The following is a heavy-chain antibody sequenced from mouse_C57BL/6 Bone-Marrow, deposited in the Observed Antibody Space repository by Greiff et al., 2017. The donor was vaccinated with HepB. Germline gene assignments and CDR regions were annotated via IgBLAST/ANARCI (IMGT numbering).Heavy chain of an antibody. V-gene: IGHV2-9*01. CDR2: IWGGGST. CDR1: GFSLTSYG. CDR3: AKREDYYYGSSYEGAWFAY. J-gene: IGHJ3*01. D-gene: IGHD1-1*01. Sequence: VKLQESGPGLVAPSQSLSITCTVSGFSLTSYGVDWVRQPPGKGLEWLGVIWGGGSTNYNSALMSRLSISKDNSKSQVFLKMNSLQTDDTAMYYCAKREDYYYGSSYEGAWFAYWGQGTLVTVSA.